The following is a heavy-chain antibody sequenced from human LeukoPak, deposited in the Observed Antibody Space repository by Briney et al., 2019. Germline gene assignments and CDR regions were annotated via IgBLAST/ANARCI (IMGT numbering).Heavy chain of an antibody. CDR3: AKSGYNRFDY. CDR1: DFTFSNYA. Sequence: GGSLRLSCAAFDFTFSNYAMSWVRQAPGKGLEWVSAFSGSGGDTYYADSVKGRFTISRDNSKNTLYLQMNSLRAEDTAVYYCAKSGYNRFDYWGQGTLVTVSS. V-gene: IGHV3-23*01. J-gene: IGHJ4*02. D-gene: IGHD5-24*01. CDR2: FSGSGGDT.